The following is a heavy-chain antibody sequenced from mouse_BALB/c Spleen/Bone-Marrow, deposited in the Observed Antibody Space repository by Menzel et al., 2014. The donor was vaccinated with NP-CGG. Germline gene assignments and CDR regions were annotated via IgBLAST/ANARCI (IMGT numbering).Heavy chain of an antibody. CDR2: INPSTGYT. V-gene: IGHV1-7*01. Sequence: QVQLQQSGADLAKPGASVKMSCKASGYTFTSYWMHWVKQRPGQGLEWIGYINPSTGYTEYNQKFKDKATLTADKSSSTNNMQLNSLTSEDAAIYNCARYGGGSCDGFAYWGQGTLVTVSA. CDR3: ARYGGGSCDGFAY. CDR1: GYTFTSYW. J-gene: IGHJ3*01. D-gene: IGHD1-1*02.